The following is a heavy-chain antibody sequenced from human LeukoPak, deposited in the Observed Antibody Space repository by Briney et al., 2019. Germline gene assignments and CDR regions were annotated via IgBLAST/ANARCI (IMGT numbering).Heavy chain of an antibody. V-gene: IGHV3-23*01. CDR3: AKDRYDILTGYYYFDY. D-gene: IGHD3-9*01. Sequence: GGSLRLSCAASGFTFSSYAMSWVRQAPGKGLEWVSAISGSGGSTYYADSVKGRFTISRDNSKNTLYLQMNSLRAEDTAVYYCAKDRYDILTGYYYFDYWGQGTLVTVSS. J-gene: IGHJ4*02. CDR2: ISGSGGST. CDR1: GFTFSSYA.